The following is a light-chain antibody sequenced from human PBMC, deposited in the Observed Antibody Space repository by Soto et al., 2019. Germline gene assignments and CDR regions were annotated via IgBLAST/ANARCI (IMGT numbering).Light chain of an antibody. CDR1: NSDVGGYNY. CDR3: SSFAGSYTHV. Sequence: QSALTQPRSVSGSPGQAVTFSCTGTNSDVGGYNYVSWYQQHPDKAPKLIIYDVSKRPSGVPDRFSGSKSGNTASLTISELQAEDEADYFCSSFAGSYTHVFGTGTKVTVL. CDR2: DVS. J-gene: IGLJ1*01. V-gene: IGLV2-11*01.